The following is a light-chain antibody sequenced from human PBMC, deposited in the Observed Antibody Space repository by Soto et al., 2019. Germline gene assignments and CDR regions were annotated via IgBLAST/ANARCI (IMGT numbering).Light chain of an antibody. CDR1: SGDIGSYNR. Sequence: QSALTQPASVSGSPGQSITISCTGTSGDIGSYNRVSWYQQHPGKAPKLIIYEVTDRPSGVSNRFSGSKSGNTASLTISGLQAEDEDEYYCSSYTNINTRPCVFGTGTKLTVL. CDR3: SSYTNINTRPCV. J-gene: IGLJ1*01. V-gene: IGLV2-14*01. CDR2: EVT.